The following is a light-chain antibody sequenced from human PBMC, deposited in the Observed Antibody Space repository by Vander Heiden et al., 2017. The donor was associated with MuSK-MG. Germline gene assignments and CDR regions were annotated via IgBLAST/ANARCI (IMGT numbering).Light chain of an antibody. CDR3: QQDGSFFT. Sequence: DIQMTQSPSTLSASVGDRVTITCRASQSISSWLAWYQQKPGKTPKLLIYKASSLESGVPSRFSGTGSGTEFTLTSISLQPDDFATYYCQQDGSFFTFGHGTKVDIK. J-gene: IGKJ3*01. V-gene: IGKV1-5*03. CDR1: QSISSW. CDR2: KAS.